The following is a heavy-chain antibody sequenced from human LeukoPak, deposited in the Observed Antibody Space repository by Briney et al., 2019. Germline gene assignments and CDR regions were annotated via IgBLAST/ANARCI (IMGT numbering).Heavy chain of an antibody. CDR1: GFTFSSYS. Sequence: GGSLRLSCAASGFTFSSYSMNWVRQAPGKGLEWVSSISSSSSSYIYYADSVKGRFTISRDNAKNSLYLQMNSLRAEDTAVYYCARANWVYNDAFDIWGQGTMVTVSS. J-gene: IGHJ3*02. CDR3: ARANWVYNDAFDI. D-gene: IGHD7-27*01. V-gene: IGHV3-21*01. CDR2: ISSSSSSYI.